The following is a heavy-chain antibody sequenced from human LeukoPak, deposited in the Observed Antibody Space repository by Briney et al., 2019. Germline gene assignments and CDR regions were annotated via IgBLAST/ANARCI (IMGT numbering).Heavy chain of an antibody. CDR1: GGSISSYY. J-gene: IGHJ4*02. CDR3: ARAYSTGWYGYFDY. Sequence: SETLSLTCTVSGGSISSYYWSWIRQPPGKGLEWIGYIYYSGSTNYNPSLKSRVTISVDTSKNQFFLKLSSVTAADTAIYYCARAYSTGWYGYFDYWGQGTLATVSS. D-gene: IGHD6-19*01. V-gene: IGHV4-59*01. CDR2: IYYSGST.